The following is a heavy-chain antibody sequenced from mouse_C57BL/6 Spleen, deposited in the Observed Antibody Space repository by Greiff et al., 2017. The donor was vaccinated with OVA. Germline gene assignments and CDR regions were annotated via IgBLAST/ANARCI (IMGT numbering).Heavy chain of an antibody. CDR1: GYTFTSYT. Sequence: QVQLKQSGAELARPGASVKMSCKASGYTFTSYTMHWVKQRPGQGLEWIGYINPSSGYTKYNQKFKDKATLTADKSSSTAYMQLSSLTYEDSAVYYCARRNSLRNFDYWGQGTTLTVSS. CDR2: INPSSGYT. CDR3: ARRNSLRNFDY. J-gene: IGHJ2*01. D-gene: IGHD1-2*01. V-gene: IGHV1-4*01.